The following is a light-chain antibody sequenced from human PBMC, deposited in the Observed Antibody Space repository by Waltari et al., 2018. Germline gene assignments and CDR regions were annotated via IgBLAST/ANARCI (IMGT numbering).Light chain of an antibody. CDR2: GAS. CDR1: ERSSSY. J-gene: IGKJ4*01. Sequence: EIVLTQSPGTLSLSPGERATLSCRASERSSSYLAWYQQKPGQAPRLLIYGASSRATGIPDRFSGSGSGTDFTLTISRLEPEDFAVYYCQQYGSSPLTFGGGTKVEIK. CDR3: QQYGSSPLT. V-gene: IGKV3-20*01.